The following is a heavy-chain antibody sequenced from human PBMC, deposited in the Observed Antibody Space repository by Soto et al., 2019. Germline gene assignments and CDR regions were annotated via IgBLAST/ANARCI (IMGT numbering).Heavy chain of an antibody. J-gene: IGHJ3*02. D-gene: IGHD3-22*01. Sequence: SVKVSCKASGGTFSSYAISWVRQAPGQGLEWMGGIIYIFGTANYAPKFQGRVTITAVESTSTAYMELSSLRSEDTAMFYCARSYDSSGYGAFDIWGQGTKVTVSS. CDR1: GGTFSSYA. CDR3: ARSYDSSGYGAFDI. V-gene: IGHV1-69*13. CDR2: IIYIFGTA.